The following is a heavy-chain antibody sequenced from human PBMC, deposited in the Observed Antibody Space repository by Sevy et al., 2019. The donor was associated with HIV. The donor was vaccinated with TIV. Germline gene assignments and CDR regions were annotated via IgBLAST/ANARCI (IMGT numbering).Heavy chain of an antibody. J-gene: IGHJ4*02. V-gene: IGHV3-7*03. CDR3: ATHRGQWLFTAVFDY. CDR2: IKQDGSVT. CDR1: GFSLNTYW. D-gene: IGHD6-19*01. Sequence: GGSLRLSCAASGFSLNTYWMSWVRQAPGKGLEWVANIKQDGSVTYYVDSVKGRFTISRDNSKNTLYLKMNSLRAEDTAVYYCATHRGQWLFTAVFDYWGQGTLVTVSS.